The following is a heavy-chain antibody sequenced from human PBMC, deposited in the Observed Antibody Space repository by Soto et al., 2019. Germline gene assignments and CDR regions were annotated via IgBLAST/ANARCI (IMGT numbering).Heavy chain of an antibody. CDR2: IKSKTDGGTT. CDR3: TTDKGIEAAGQYYYYYYYMDV. J-gene: IGHJ6*03. V-gene: IGHV3-15*01. D-gene: IGHD6-13*01. CDR1: GFTFSNAW. Sequence: GGSLRLSCAASGFTFSNAWMSWVRQAPGKGLEWVGRIKSKTDGGTTDYAAPVKGRFTISRDESKNTLYLQMNSLKTEDTAVYYCTTDKGIEAAGQYYYYYYYMDVWGKGTTVTVSS.